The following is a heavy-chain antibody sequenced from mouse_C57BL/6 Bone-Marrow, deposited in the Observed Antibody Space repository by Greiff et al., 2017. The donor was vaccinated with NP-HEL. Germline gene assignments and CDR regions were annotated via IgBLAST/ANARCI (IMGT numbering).Heavy chain of an antibody. CDR3: ATYGSSYCWYFDV. CDR2: IHPNSGST. D-gene: IGHD1-1*01. Sequence: QVQLQQPGAELVKPGASVKLSCKASGYTFTSYWMHWVKQRPGQGLEWIGMIHPNSGSTNYNEKFKSKATLTVDKSSSTAYMQLSSLTSEHSALYYCATYGSSYCWYFDVWGTGPTVTVSS. V-gene: IGHV1-64*01. CDR1: GYTFTSYW. J-gene: IGHJ1*03.